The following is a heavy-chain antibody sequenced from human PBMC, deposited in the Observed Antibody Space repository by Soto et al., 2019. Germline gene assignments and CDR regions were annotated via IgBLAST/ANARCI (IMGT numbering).Heavy chain of an antibody. CDR1: GFTFSSYA. CDR2: ISSYGGST. Sequence: GGSLRLSCAASGFTFSSYAMHWVRQAPGKGLEYASAISSYGGSTYYADSVKGRFTISRDNSKNTLYLQMGSLRAEDMAVYYCARDPDSSGYYYFDYWGQGTLVTVSS. J-gene: IGHJ4*02. V-gene: IGHV3-64*02. CDR3: ARDPDSSGYYYFDY. D-gene: IGHD3-22*01.